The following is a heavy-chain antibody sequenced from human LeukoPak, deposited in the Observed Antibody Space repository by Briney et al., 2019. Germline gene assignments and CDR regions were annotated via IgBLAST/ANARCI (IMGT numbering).Heavy chain of an antibody. CDR2: IKEDGTEE. D-gene: IGHD6-13*01. V-gene: IGHV3-7*05. CDR1: GFTFSSSW. J-gene: IGHJ3*02. Sequence: GGSLRLSCVASGFTFSSSWMTWVRQAPGKGLEWVAHIKEDGTEEYYVDSVKGRFTISRDNAKNSLYLQMNSLRAEDTAVYYCARDGIAAAGTDFLDAFDIWGQGTMVTVSS. CDR3: ARDGIAAAGTDFLDAFDI.